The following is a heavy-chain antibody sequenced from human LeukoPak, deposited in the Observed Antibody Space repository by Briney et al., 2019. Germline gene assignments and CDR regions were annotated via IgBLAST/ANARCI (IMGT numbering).Heavy chain of an antibody. CDR3: ASRKDSSGWTYYFDY. CDR1: GFTFSSYG. D-gene: IGHD6-19*01. CDR2: ISYDGSNK. Sequence: GGSLRLSCAASGFTFSSYGMHWVRQAPGKGLEWVAVISYDGSNKYYADSVKGRFTISRDNSKNTLYLQMNSLRAEDTAVYYCASRKDSSGWTYYFDYWGQGTLVTVSS. V-gene: IGHV3-30*03. J-gene: IGHJ4*02.